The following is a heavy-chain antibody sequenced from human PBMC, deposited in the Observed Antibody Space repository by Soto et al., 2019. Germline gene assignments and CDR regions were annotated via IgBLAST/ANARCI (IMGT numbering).Heavy chain of an antibody. J-gene: IGHJ4*02. D-gene: IGHD3-3*01. CDR2: ISGSDGKT. CDR1: GFSFGSYV. V-gene: IGHV3-23*01. CDR3: ARWSYLDY. Sequence: PGGSLRLSCAASGFSFGSYVLSWVRQAPGKGLEWVSTISGSDGKTFYADSVKGRFSISRDTSQNTLYLQMNSLRADDTAIYYCARWSYLDYWGQGTRVTVS.